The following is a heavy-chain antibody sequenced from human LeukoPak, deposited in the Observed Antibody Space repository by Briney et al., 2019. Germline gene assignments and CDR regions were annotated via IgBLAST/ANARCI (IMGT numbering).Heavy chain of an antibody. CDR1: GGSISSYY. J-gene: IGHJ4*02. CDR2: IYYSGST. D-gene: IGHD2-2*01. V-gene: IGHV4-59*01. CDR3: AREGKGSTDTTYYFDY. Sequence: PSETLSLTCTVSGGSISSYYWSWIRQLPGKGLEWIGYIYYSGSTNYNPSLKSRVTISVDTSKNQFSLKLSSVTAADTAVYYCAREGKGSTDTTYYFDYWGQGTLVTVSS.